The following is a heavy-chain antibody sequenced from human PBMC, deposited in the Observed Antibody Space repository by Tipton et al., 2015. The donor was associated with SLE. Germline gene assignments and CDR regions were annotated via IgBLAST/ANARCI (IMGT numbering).Heavy chain of an antibody. J-gene: IGHJ3*02. Sequence: GSLRLSCAASGFTFSSYGMHWVRQAPGKGLEWVAFIRYDGSNKYYADSVKGRFTISRDNSKNTLYLQMNSLRAEDTAVYYCARGRGGREKAFDIWGQGTMVTVSS. D-gene: IGHD3-16*01. V-gene: IGHV3-30*02. CDR1: GFTFSSYG. CDR2: IRYDGSNK. CDR3: ARGRGGREKAFDI.